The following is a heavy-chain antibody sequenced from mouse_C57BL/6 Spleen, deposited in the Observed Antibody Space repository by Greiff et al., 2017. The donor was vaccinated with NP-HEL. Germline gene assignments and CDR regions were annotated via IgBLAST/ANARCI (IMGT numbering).Heavy chain of an antibody. D-gene: IGHD1-1*01. CDR3: AIYGSSDYYAMDY. Sequence: VQVVESGAELVKPGASVKLSCKASGYTFTSYWMHWVKQRPGQGLEWIGMIHPNSGSTNYNEKFKSKATLTVDKSSSTAYMQLSSLTSEDSAVYYCAIYGSSDYYAMDYWGQGTSVTVSS. J-gene: IGHJ4*01. V-gene: IGHV1-64*01. CDR1: GYTFTSYW. CDR2: IHPNSGST.